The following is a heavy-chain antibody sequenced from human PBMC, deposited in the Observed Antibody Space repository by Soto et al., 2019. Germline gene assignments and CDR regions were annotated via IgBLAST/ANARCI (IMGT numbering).Heavy chain of an antibody. Sequence: QVHLQQWGAGLLKPSETLSLTCAVYGESFIGYYWTWIRQPPGKGLEWIGEINNRGSTNYNPSLKGRVTISIATSKNQFSLKLTSVTAADTSVYYCARTDIGTTNWFDPWGQGTLVSVSS. CDR2: INNRGST. CDR1: GESFIGYY. V-gene: IGHV4-34*02. D-gene: IGHD5-12*01. CDR3: ARTDIGTTNWFDP. J-gene: IGHJ5*02.